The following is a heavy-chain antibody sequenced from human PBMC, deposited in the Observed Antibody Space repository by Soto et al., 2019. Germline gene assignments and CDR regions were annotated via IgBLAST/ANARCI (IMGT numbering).Heavy chain of an antibody. V-gene: IGHV1-69*08. CDR1: GGTFSSYT. J-gene: IGHJ3*02. D-gene: IGHD2-15*01. CDR3: ARERQCSGCSCYSDAFDI. Sequence: QVQLVQSGAEVKKPGSSVKVSCKASGGTFSSYTISWVRQAPGQGLEWMGRIIPILGIANYAQKFQGRVTITADKSTSTAYMELSSLRSEDTAVYYCARERQCSGCSCYSDAFDIWGQGTMVTVAS. CDR2: IIPILGIA.